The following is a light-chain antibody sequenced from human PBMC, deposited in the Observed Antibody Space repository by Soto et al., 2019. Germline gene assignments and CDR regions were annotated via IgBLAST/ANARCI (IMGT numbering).Light chain of an antibody. V-gene: IGLV1-40*01. CDR2: GNS. Sequence: QSVLTQPPSVSGAPGQRVTISCTGSSSNIGAGYDVHWYQQLPGTAPKLLIYGNSNRPSGVPDRFSGSKSGTSASLAITELQAEDEADYYCQSYDSSLSGNVFGTGTKVTVL. J-gene: IGLJ1*01. CDR3: QSYDSSLSGNV. CDR1: SSNIGAGYD.